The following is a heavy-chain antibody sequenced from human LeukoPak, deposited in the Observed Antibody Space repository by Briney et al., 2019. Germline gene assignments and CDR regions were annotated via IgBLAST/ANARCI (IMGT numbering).Heavy chain of an antibody. CDR3: ARGFRGVVVVPADYFDY. Sequence: SETLSLTCTVSGGSISSGDYYWSWIRQPPGKGLEWIGYIYYSGSTYYNPSLKSRVTISVDTSKNQFSLKLSSVAAADTAVYYCARGFRGVVVVPADYFDYWGQGTLVTVSS. V-gene: IGHV4-30-4*08. D-gene: IGHD2-2*01. J-gene: IGHJ4*02. CDR2: IYYSGST. CDR1: GGSISSGDYY.